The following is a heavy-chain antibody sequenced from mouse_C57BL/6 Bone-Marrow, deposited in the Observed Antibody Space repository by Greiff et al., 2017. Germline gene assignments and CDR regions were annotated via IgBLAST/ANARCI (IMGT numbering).Heavy chain of an antibody. CDR2: IHPNSGST. CDR1: GYTFTSYW. Sequence: QVQLQQSGAELVKPGASVKLSCKASGYTFTSYWMHWVKQRPGQGLEWIGMIHPNSGSTNYNEKLKSKATLTVDKSSSTAYMQLSSLTSADSAVYYCARGGLLRYFDVGGTGTTVTVSS. V-gene: IGHV1-64*01. J-gene: IGHJ1*03. D-gene: IGHD2-3*01. CDR3: ARGGLLRYFDV.